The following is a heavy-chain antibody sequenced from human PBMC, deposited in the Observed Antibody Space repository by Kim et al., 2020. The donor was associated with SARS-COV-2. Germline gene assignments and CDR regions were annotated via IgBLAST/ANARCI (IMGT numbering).Heavy chain of an antibody. D-gene: IGHD6-13*01. CDR2: TRNKANSYTT. V-gene: IGHV3-72*01. CDR1: GLTFSDHY. Sequence: GGSLRLSCAASGLTFSDHYMDWVRQAPGKGLEWVGRTRNKANSYTTEYAASVKGRFTISRDDSKNSLYLQMNSLKTEDTAVYYCARVNSSSWYPDAFDI. CDR3: ARVNSSSWYPDAFDI. J-gene: IGHJ3*02.